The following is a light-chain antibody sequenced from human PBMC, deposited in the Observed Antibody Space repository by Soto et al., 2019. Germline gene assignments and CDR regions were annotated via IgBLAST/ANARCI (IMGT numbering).Light chain of an antibody. Sequence: EIVLTQSPGTLSLSPGERATLSCRASQSVSSSSLAWYQQNPGQDPRLLVYGPSSRATGIPDRFSGSGSGRDFTLISSTMETEEFAMYYCWQYGNSLYTFGQGTKLEIK. CDR1: QSVSSSS. J-gene: IGKJ2*01. CDR3: WQYGNSLYT. CDR2: GPS. V-gene: IGKV3-20*01.